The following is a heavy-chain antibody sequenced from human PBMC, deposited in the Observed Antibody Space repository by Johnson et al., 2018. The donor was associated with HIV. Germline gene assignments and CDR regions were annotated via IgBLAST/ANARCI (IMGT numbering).Heavy chain of an antibody. V-gene: IGHV3-66*01. D-gene: IGHD1-26*01. Sequence: VQLVESGGGLVQPGGSLRLSCAASGFTVSSNYMSWVRQAPGKGLEWVSVIYSGGSTYYADSVKGGFTIPRDNSKNTLYLQMNSLKTEDTAVYSCTTDWGSYHEYAFDIWGQGTMVTVSS. CDR2: IYSGGST. J-gene: IGHJ3*02. CDR1: GFTVSSNY. CDR3: TTDWGSYHEYAFDI.